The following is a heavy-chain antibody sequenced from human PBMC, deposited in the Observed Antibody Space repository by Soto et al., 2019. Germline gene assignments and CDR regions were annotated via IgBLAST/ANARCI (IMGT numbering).Heavy chain of an antibody. CDR2: ISGSGGST. CDR3: AKGPGIAAAGMVYYYYMDV. J-gene: IGHJ6*03. CDR1: GFTFSSYA. Sequence: GGSLRLSCAASGFTFSSYAMSWVRQAPGKGLEWVSAISGSGGSTYYADSVKGRFTISRDNSKNTLYLQMNSLRAEDTAVYYCAKGPGIAAAGMVYYYYMDVWGKGTTVTVSS. D-gene: IGHD6-13*01. V-gene: IGHV3-23*01.